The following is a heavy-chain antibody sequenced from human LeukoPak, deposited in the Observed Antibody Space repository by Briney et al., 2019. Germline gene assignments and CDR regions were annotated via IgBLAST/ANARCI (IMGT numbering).Heavy chain of an antibody. V-gene: IGHV3-23*01. D-gene: IGHD1-26*01. CDR1: GFTFASFA. CDR2: ISGGDGST. J-gene: IGHJ4*02. CDR3: AKENSGTYLYYFDY. Sequence: GGSLRLSCAASGFTFASFAMSWVRQAPGKGLEWVSAISGGDGSTYYTDSVKGRFTISTDNSKNMLYLQMNSLRPEDTAAYYCAKENSGTYLYYFDYWGQGTLVTVSS.